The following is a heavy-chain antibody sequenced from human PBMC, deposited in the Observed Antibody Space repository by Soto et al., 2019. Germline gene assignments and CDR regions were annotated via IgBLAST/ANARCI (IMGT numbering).Heavy chain of an antibody. V-gene: IGHV3-30-3*01. Sequence: GGSLRLSCAASGFTFSSYAMHWVRQAPGKGLEWVAVISYDGSNKYYADSVKGRFTISRDNSKNTLYLQMNSLRAEDTAVHYCARDQVAGNYYYYYGMDVWGQGTTVTVSS. D-gene: IGHD6-19*01. CDR3: ARDQVAGNYYYYYGMDV. J-gene: IGHJ6*02. CDR2: ISYDGSNK. CDR1: GFTFSSYA.